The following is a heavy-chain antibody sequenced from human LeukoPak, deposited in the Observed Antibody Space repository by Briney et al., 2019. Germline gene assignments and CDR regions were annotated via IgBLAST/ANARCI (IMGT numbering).Heavy chain of an antibody. CDR2: VRYDRSDK. J-gene: IGHJ6*03. CDR3: AKDHRYYGSGRPIKYYYYYYMDV. CDR1: GFSFSSYG. Sequence: PGGSLRLSCAASGFSFSSYGMQWVRQAPGKGLEWVAFVRYDRSDKYYADSVKGRFTISRDNSKNTLYLQMNSLRAEDTAVYYCAKDHRYYGSGRPIKYYYYYYMDVWGKGTTVTVSS. D-gene: IGHD3-10*01. V-gene: IGHV3-30*02.